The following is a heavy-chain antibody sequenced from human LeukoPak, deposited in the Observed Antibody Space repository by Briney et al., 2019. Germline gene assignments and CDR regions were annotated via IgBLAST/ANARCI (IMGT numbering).Heavy chain of an antibody. Sequence: PGGSLRLSCAASGFTFSSYAMHWVRQAPGKGLEWVAVISYDGSNKYYADSVKGRFTISRDNAKNSLYLQMNSLRVEDTALYYCAKDSGSSSGYESWFDPWGQGTLVTVSS. J-gene: IGHJ5*02. CDR2: ISYDGSNK. V-gene: IGHV3-30*04. CDR3: AKDSGSSSGYESWFDP. D-gene: IGHD5-12*01. CDR1: GFTFSSYA.